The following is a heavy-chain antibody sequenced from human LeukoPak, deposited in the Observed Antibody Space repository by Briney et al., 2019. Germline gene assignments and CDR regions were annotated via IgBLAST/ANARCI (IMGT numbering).Heavy chain of an antibody. D-gene: IGHD2-15*01. J-gene: IGHJ5*02. CDR1: GYSFTSYW. V-gene: IGHV5-51*01. CDR3: ARPDCSGGSCVWLDP. CDR2: IYPGDSDT. Sequence: GESLKISCKGSGYSFTSYWIGWVRQMPGKGLEWMGIIYPGDSDTRYSPSSQGQVTISADKSISTAYLQWSSLKASDTAMYYCARPDCSGGSCVWLDPWGQGTLVTVSS.